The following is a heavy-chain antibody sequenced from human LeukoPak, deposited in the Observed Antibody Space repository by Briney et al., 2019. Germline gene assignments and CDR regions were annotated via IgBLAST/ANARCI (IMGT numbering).Heavy chain of an antibody. CDR2: ISGSDTST. D-gene: IGHD6-19*01. CDR3: AKGRLGFDV. V-gene: IGHV3-23*01. J-gene: IGHJ3*01. Sequence: GGSLRLSCAASGFTFRSFGMTWVRQAPGQGLEWVSGISGSDTSTYYADSVKGRFTISRDNSKNTLYLQMNSLRAEDTAVYYCAKGRLGFDVWGQGTMVTVSS. CDR1: GFTFRSFG.